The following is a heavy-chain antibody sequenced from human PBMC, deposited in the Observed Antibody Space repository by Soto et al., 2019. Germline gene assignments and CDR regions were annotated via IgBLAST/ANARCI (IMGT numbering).Heavy chain of an antibody. CDR2: ISSSSSYI. Sequence: CILQAPGKGLAWVSSISSSSSYISYADSVTGRFTISRDNAKNSLYLQMNSLRAEDTAVYYCARVFYSGYDPFYDYWGQGTLVTVSS. CDR3: ARVFYSGYDPFYDY. V-gene: IGHV3-21*01. D-gene: IGHD5-12*01. J-gene: IGHJ4*02.